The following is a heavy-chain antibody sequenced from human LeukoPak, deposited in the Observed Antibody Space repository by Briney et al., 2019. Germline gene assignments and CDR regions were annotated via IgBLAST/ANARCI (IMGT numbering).Heavy chain of an antibody. CDR1: GYSFTSYW. D-gene: IGHD5-12*01. J-gene: IGHJ5*02. CDR3: ARHQTIVAAEENWFDP. CDR2: IDPSDSYT. Sequence: GESLRISCKGSGYSFTSYWISWVRQMPGKGLEWMGRIDPSDSYTNYSPSFQGHVTISADKSISTAYLQWSSLKASDTAMYYCARHQTIVAAEENWFDPWGQGTLVTVSS. V-gene: IGHV5-10-1*01.